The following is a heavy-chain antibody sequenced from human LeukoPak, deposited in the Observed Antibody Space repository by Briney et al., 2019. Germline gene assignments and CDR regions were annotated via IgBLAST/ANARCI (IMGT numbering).Heavy chain of an antibody. Sequence: SETLSLTCTVSGGSISSSSYYWGWIRQPPGKGLEWIGSIYYSGSTYYNPSLKSRVTISVDTSKNQFSLKLSSVTAADTAVYYCAYSSGYYYVLQHWGQGTLVTVSS. CDR3: AYSSGYYYVLQH. D-gene: IGHD3-22*01. CDR2: IYYSGST. J-gene: IGHJ1*01. CDR1: GGSISSSSYY. V-gene: IGHV4-39*07.